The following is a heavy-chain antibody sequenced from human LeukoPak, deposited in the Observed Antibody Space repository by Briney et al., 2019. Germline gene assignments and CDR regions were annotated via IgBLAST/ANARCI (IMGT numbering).Heavy chain of an antibody. CDR2: INHSGST. CDR1: GGSFSGYY. CDR3: ARRITMVRGGYYFDY. V-gene: IGHV4-34*01. J-gene: IGHJ4*02. Sequence: SETLSLTCAVYGGSFSGYYWSWIRQPPGKGLGWIGEINHSGSTNYNPSLKSRVTISVDTSKNQFSLKLSSVTAADTAVYYCARRITMVRGGYYFDYWGQGTLVTVSS. D-gene: IGHD3-10*01.